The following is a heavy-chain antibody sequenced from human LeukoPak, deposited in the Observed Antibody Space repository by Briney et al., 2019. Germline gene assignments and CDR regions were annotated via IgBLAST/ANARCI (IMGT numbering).Heavy chain of an antibody. V-gene: IGHV4-34*01. CDR1: GGSFSGYY. Sequence: PSETLSLTCAVYGGSFSGYYWSWIRQPPGKGLEWIGEINHSGSTNYNPSLKSRVTISIDKSKNQFSLKLSSVTAADTAVYYCSRLPDPWGQGTLVTVSS. CDR3: SRLPDP. J-gene: IGHJ5*02. CDR2: INHSGST.